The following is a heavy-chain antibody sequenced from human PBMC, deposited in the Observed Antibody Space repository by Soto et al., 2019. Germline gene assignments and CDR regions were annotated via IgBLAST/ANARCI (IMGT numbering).Heavy chain of an antibody. CDR1: GGSINSKSYF. D-gene: IGHD4-17*01. CDR3: ARGNDYGDYYFDY. J-gene: IGHJ4*02. CDR2: INHSGST. Sequence: PSETLSLTCSVSGGSINSKSYFWGLIRQTPGKGLEWIGEINHSGSTNYNPSLKSRVTISVDTSKNQFSLKLSSVTAADTAVYYCARGNDYGDYYFDYWGQGTLVTVSS. V-gene: IGHV4-39*07.